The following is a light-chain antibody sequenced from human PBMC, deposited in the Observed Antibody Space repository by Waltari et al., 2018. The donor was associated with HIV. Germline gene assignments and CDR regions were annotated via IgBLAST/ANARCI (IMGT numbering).Light chain of an antibody. V-gene: IGLV2-14*01. Sequence: QSAPTQPASVSGSPGQSITIPCTGTTSDVGGYNHVPWYQQHPGKAPKLMIYEVSNRPSGVSNRLSGSKSGNTASLTISGLQAEDEADYYCSSYTSSSTVVFGGGTKLTVL. CDR2: EVS. CDR1: TSDVGGYNH. J-gene: IGLJ3*02. CDR3: SSYTSSSTVV.